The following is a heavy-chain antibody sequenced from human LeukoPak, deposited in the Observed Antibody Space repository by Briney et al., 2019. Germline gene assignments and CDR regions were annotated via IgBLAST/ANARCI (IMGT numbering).Heavy chain of an antibody. Sequence: QFGGSLRLSCAASGFTFSSNAMSWVRQAPGKGLEWVSGINYSGGSTYYAGSVKGRFTISRDNSKNTLYLQTNNLRAEDTAVYYCSRLIAARTPYYFDYCGQGTLVTVSS. CDR2: INYSGGST. D-gene: IGHD6-6*01. CDR1: GFTFSSNA. CDR3: SRLIAARTPYYFDY. J-gene: IGHJ4*02. V-gene: IGHV3-23*01.